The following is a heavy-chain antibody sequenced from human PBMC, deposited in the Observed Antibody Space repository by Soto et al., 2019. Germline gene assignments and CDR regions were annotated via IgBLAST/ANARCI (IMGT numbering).Heavy chain of an antibody. V-gene: IGHV1-46*01. CDR1: GYTFTSYY. Sequence: SCKAYGYTFTSYYIHWVRQAPGQGLEWMGIINPSGGSTSFAQKFQGRFTMTRETSTSTVYMELSSLRSEDTAVYYCARLGKLTHTFDYWGQGTLVTVSS. D-gene: IGHD7-27*01. CDR2: INPSGGST. J-gene: IGHJ4*02. CDR3: ARLGKLTHTFDY.